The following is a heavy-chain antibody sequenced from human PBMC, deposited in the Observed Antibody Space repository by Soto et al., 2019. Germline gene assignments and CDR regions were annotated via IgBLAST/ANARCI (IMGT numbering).Heavy chain of an antibody. J-gene: IGHJ4*02. CDR3: ARDQRITMVRDPWPIDY. D-gene: IGHD3-10*01. V-gene: IGHV3-33*01. CDR2: IWYDGSNK. Sequence: PGGSLRLSCAASGFTFSSYGMHWVRQAPGKGLEWVAVIWYDGSNKYYADSVKGRFTIARDNSKNTLYLQMNSLRAEDTAVYYCARDQRITMVRDPWPIDYWGQGTLVTVSS. CDR1: GFTFSSYG.